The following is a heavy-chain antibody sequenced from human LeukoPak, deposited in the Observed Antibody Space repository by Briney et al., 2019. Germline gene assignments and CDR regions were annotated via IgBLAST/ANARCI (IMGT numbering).Heavy chain of an antibody. J-gene: IGHJ5*02. CDR2: ISCDGSNK. Sequence: GGSLRLSCAASGVTFSSYGMHWVRQAPGKGLEWVAIISCDGSNKYYADSVKGRFTISRDNSKNTLYLQMNSLRAEDTAVYYCAKGYDYGDPWGQGTLVTVSS. V-gene: IGHV3-30*18. CDR1: GVTFSSYG. D-gene: IGHD4-17*01. CDR3: AKGYDYGDP.